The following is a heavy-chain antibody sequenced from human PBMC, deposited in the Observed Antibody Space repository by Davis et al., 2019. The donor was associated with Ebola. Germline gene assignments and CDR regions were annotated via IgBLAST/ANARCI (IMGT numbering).Heavy chain of an antibody. Sequence: GESLKISCAASGFTFSSYWMSWVRQAPGKGLEWVANIKQDGSDKYYVDSVKGRFTISRDNARNSLFLQMNSLRAEDTAVYYCAREDQYNTFDYWGQGALVTVSS. D-gene: IGHD1-1*01. V-gene: IGHV3-7*01. CDR1: GFTFSSYW. J-gene: IGHJ4*02. CDR3: AREDQYNTFDY. CDR2: IKQDGSDK.